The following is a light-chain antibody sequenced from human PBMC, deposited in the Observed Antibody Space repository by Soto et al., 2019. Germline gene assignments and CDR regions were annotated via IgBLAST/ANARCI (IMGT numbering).Light chain of an antibody. CDR3: QQYGSSST. Sequence: EIVLTQSPGTLSLSPGERATLSCRASQSVSSSYLAWYQQKPGQAPRLLIYGASSWATGIPDRFSGSGSGTDFTLTISRLEPEDFAVYYCQQYGSSSTFGQGTKVEIK. V-gene: IGKV3-20*01. J-gene: IGKJ1*01. CDR2: GAS. CDR1: QSVSSSY.